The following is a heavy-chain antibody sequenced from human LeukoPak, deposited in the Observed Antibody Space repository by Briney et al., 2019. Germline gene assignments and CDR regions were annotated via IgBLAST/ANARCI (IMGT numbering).Heavy chain of an antibody. D-gene: IGHD6-13*01. CDR1: GGSISSYY. V-gene: IGHV4-59*01. J-gene: IGHJ3*01. CDR3: ARISSSNWYNERGAFDV. Sequence: SETLSLTCTVSGGSISSYYWSWVRQPPGKGLEWIGFVYYTGSTNYSPSLKSRVTISVDTSKNQLSLKLRSVTAADTAVYYCARISSSNWYNERGAFDVWGQGTMVTVSS. CDR2: VYYTGST.